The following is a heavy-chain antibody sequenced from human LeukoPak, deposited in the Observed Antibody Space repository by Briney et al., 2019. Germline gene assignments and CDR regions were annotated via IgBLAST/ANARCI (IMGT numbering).Heavy chain of an antibody. J-gene: IGHJ4*02. CDR2: ISGSGGST. CDR1: GFTFSSYA. V-gene: IGHV3-23*01. Sequence: GGSLRLSCAASGFTFSSYAMSWVRQAPGKGLEWVSAISGSGGSTYYADSVKGRFTISRDNSKNTLYLQMNSLRAEDTAVYYCAKETTAIAAAGTEFGYWGQGTLVTVSS. D-gene: IGHD6-13*01. CDR3: AKETTAIAAAGTEFGY.